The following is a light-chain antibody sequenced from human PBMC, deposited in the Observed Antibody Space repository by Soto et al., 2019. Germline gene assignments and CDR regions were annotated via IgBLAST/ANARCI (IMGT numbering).Light chain of an antibody. V-gene: IGKV3-11*01. CDR2: DAS. CDR1: QSVGTN. J-gene: IGKJ1*01. CDR3: QQRFNWPPWT. Sequence: EIVMTQSPATLSVSPGERVTLSCRASQSVGTNLAWYQQKSGQAPRLLIYDASNRASGIPARFRGSASGTDFTLTISSLEPEDFAVYYCQQRFNWPPWTFGQGTKVDIK.